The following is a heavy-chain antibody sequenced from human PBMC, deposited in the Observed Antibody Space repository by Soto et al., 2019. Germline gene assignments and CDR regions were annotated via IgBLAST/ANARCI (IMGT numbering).Heavy chain of an antibody. V-gene: IGHV1-3*01. D-gene: IGHD3-22*01. J-gene: IGHJ3*02. CDR2: INAGNGNT. Sequence: ASVKVSCKASGYTFTSYAMHWVRQAPGQRLEWMGWINAGNGNTKYSQKFQGRVTITRDTSASTAYMELSSLRSEDTAAYYCARGLLGITMIVVVTGGGAFDIWGQGTMVTVS. CDR3: ARGLLGITMIVVVTGGGAFDI. CDR1: GYTFTSYA.